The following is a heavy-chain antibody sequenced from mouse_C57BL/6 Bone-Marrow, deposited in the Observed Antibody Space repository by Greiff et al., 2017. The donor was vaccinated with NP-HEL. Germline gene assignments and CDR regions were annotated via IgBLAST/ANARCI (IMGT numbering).Heavy chain of an antibody. CDR3: ARYDFYFDY. V-gene: IGHV1-64*01. J-gene: IGHJ2*01. D-gene: IGHD2-13*01. CDR1: GYTFTSYW. CDR2: IHPNSGST. Sequence: QVQLQQPGAELVKPGASVTLSCKASGYTFTSYWMHWVKQRPGQGLEWIGMIHPNSGSTNYNEKFKSKATLTVDKSSSTAYLQLSSLTSEDSAVYYCARYDFYFDYWGQGTTLTVSS.